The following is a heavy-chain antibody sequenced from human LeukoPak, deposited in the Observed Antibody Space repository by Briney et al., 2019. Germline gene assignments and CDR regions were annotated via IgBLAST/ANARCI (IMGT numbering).Heavy chain of an antibody. CDR2: ISHSGST. Sequence: SETLSLTCAVYGGSFSGYYWSWIRQPPGKGLEWIGEISHSGSTNYNPSLKSRVTISVDTSKNQFSLKLSSVTAADTAVYYCASMVRGVVSYYYMDVWGKGTTVTISS. J-gene: IGHJ6*03. V-gene: IGHV4-34*01. CDR1: GGSFSGYY. D-gene: IGHD3-10*01. CDR3: ASMVRGVVSYYYMDV.